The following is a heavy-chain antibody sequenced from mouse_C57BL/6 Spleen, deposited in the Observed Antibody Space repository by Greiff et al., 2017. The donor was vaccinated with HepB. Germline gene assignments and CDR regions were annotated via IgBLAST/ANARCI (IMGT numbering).Heavy chain of an antibody. Sequence: DVHLVESGGGLVKPGGSLKLSCAASGFTFSSYAMSWVRQTPEKRLEWVATISDGGSYTYYPENVKGRFTISRDNAKNNLYLQMSHLKSEDTAMYYCARDYDYGYAMDYWGQGTSVTVSS. V-gene: IGHV5-4*01. CDR1: GFTFSSYA. CDR3: ARDYDYGYAMDY. CDR2: ISDGGSYT. D-gene: IGHD2-4*01. J-gene: IGHJ4*01.